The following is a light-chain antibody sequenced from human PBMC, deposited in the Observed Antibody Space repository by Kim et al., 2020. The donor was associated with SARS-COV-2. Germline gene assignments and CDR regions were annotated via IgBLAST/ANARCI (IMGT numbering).Light chain of an antibody. CDR1: SSDVGAYNH. V-gene: IGLV2-14*04. Sequence: GKSITISCTRSSSDVGAYNHVSWYQQHPDKVPKLMIYNVNKRPSGVSSRFSGSKSGNTASLTISGLQTEDEADYYCSSFTTSTTWVFGGGTQLTVL. CDR2: NVN. J-gene: IGLJ3*02. CDR3: SSFTTSTTWV.